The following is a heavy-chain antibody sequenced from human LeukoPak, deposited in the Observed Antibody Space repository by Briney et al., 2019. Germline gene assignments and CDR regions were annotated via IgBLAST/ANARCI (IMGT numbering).Heavy chain of an antibody. CDR2: IWYDGSNK. V-gene: IGHV3-33*01. J-gene: IGHJ4*02. CDR1: GFTFSSYG. CDR3: ARDRFHYYDSSGYQFDY. Sequence: GRSLRLSCAASGFTFSSYGMHWVRQAPGKGLEWGAVIWYDGSNKYYADSVKGRFTISRDNSKNTLYLQTNSLRAEDTAVYYCARDRFHYYDSSGYQFDYWGQGTLVTVSS. D-gene: IGHD3-22*01.